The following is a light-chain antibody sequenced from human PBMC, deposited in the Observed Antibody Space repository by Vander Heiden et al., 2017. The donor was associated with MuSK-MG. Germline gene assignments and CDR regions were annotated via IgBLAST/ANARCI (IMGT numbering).Light chain of an antibody. CDR2: AAS. V-gene: IGKV1-9*01. CDR3: QQLNSYPLT. Sequence: DIALTQSPSFLAASVAATVAITSRASRGISSYLAWYQQKPGKAPKLLIYAASTWQSGVASRFSGSGSGTEFTLTISSLQPEDSATYYCQQLNSYPLTFGGGTNVEIK. J-gene: IGKJ4*01. CDR1: RGISSY.